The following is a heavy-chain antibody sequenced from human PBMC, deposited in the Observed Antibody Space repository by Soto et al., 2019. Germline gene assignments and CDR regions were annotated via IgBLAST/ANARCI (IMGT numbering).Heavy chain of an antibody. D-gene: IGHD1-1*01. Sequence: EVQLVESGGGLVQPGGSLRLACAASGFNLGSYWMHWVRQAPGKGLVWVSRLNDYGTTINYAASVECRFTISRDNAKCEVYLQMDNFRAGDTAVYYCARGGLEHFDYWGQGALVTVSS. CDR2: LNDYGTTI. V-gene: IGHV3-74*01. CDR3: ARGGLEHFDY. CDR1: GFNLGSYW. J-gene: IGHJ4*02.